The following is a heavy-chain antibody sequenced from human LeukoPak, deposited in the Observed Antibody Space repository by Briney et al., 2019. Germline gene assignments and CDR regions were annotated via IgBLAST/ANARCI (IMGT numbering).Heavy chain of an antibody. V-gene: IGHV1-69*13. CDR1: GGTFSRYV. Sequence: GASVKVSCKASGGTFSRYVISWVRQAPGQGLEWMGGIISIFGSTNYAQRFQDRVTIIADESTSTACMELSSLRSEDTAVYYCARGLTTDYGDYSSFDYWGQGTLVTVSS. D-gene: IGHD4-17*01. J-gene: IGHJ4*02. CDR3: ARGLTTDYGDYSSFDY. CDR2: IISIFGST.